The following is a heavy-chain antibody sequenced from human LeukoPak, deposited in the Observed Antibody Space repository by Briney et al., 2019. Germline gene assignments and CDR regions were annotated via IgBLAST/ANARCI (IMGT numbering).Heavy chain of an antibody. D-gene: IGHD5-12*01. Sequence: PGGSLRLSCVASGYTFSGYGMHWVRQAPGKGLEWVSLISSSSRFIYYGDSVKGRFTISRDNAKKSLYLQMNSLKTEDTAVYYCTTDTPIVATMGVDYWGQGTLVTVSS. V-gene: IGHV3-21*03. CDR3: TTDTPIVATMGVDY. CDR1: GYTFSGYG. J-gene: IGHJ4*02. CDR2: ISSSSRFI.